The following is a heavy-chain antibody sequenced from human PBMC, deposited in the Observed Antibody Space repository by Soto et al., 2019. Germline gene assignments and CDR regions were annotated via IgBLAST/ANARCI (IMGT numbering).Heavy chain of an antibody. Sequence: SETLSLTCTVSGGSISSGGYYWSWIRQHPGKGLEWIGYIYYSGSTYYNPSLKSRVTISVETSKNQFSLKLSSVTAADTAVYYCARGKLSDYVWGSYRYHFDYWGQGTVVTVSS. V-gene: IGHV4-31*03. CDR3: ARGKLSDYVWGSYRYHFDY. D-gene: IGHD3-16*02. CDR2: IYYSGST. CDR1: GGSISSGGYY. J-gene: IGHJ4*02.